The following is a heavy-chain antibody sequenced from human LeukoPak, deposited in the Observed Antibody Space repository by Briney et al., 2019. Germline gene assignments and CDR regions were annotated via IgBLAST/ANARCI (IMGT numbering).Heavy chain of an antibody. V-gene: IGHV3-23*01. CDR1: GFTFSRYA. Sequence: GGSLRLSCAASGFTFSRYAMLWVRQSPGKGLEWVSAISGSGGSTYYADSVKGRFTISRDNSKNTLYLQMNSLRAEDTAVYYCAKEKIRGSYRDYWGQGTLVTVSS. CDR2: ISGSGGST. CDR3: AKEKIRGSYRDY. J-gene: IGHJ4*02. D-gene: IGHD1-26*01.